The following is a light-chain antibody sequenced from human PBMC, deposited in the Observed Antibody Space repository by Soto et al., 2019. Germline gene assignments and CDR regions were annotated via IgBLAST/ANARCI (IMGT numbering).Light chain of an antibody. CDR3: QSYDSTLSARYI. CDR1: SSNIGAGYD. V-gene: IGLV1-40*01. J-gene: IGLJ1*01. CDR2: ANI. Sequence: QSVLTQPPSVSGASGQRVTISCTGSSSNIGAGYDVHWYQQRPGTAPKLLISANINRPSGVPDRFSGSKSGTSASLAITGLQADDEGDYSCQSYDSTLSARYIFGTGTKVTVL.